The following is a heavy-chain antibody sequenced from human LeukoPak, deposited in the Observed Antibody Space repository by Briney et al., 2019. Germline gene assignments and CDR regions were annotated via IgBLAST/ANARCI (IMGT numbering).Heavy chain of an antibody. CDR1: GYTFTNHG. CDR2: ISAYNGNT. Sequence: ASVKVSCKASGYTFTNHGISWVRQAPGQGLEWMGWISAYNGNTNYAQKVQGRVAMTTDTSTSTAYMELRSLRSDDTAVYYCARGSGSMVRGVIMGENWFDPWGQGTLVTASS. CDR3: ARGSGSMVRGVIMGENWFDP. J-gene: IGHJ5*02. V-gene: IGHV1-18*04. D-gene: IGHD3-10*01.